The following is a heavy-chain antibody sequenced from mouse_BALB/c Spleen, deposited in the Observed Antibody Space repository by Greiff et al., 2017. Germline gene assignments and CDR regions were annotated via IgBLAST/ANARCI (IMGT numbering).Heavy chain of an antibody. V-gene: IGHV1-14*01. CDR3: ARDYGSSYSYWYFDV. D-gene: IGHD1-1*01. Sequence: LQESGPELVKPGASVKMSCKASGYTFTSYVMHWVKQKPGQGLEWIGYINPYNDGTKYNEKFKGKATLTSDKSSSTAYMELSSLTSEDSAVYYCARDYGSSYSYWYFDVWGAGTTVTVSS. CDR1: GYTFTSYV. CDR2: INPYNDGT. J-gene: IGHJ1*01.